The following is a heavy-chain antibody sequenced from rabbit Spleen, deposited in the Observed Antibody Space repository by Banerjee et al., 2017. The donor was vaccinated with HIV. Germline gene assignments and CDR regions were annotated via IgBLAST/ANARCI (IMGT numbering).Heavy chain of an antibody. CDR2: IYTGSGNT. D-gene: IGHD1-1*01. J-gene: IGHJ4*01. V-gene: IGHV1S45*01. CDR3: ARSINWSNRGLNL. CDR1: GLSFSTSYW. Sequence: EESGGDLVKPEGSLTLTCSASGLSFSTSYWIFWVRQAPGKGLEWIASIYTGSGNTYYASWAKGRFTISKASSTTVTLQMTSLTSADTATYFCARSINWSNRGLNLWGPGTLVTVS.